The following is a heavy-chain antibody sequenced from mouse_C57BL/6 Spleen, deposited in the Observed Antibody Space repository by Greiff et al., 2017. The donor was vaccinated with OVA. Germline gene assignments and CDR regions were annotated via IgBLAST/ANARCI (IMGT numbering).Heavy chain of an antibody. J-gene: IGHJ3*01. CDR2: INPNNGGT. D-gene: IGHD1-1*01. V-gene: IGHV1-22*01. Sequence: EVQLQQSGPELVKPGASVKMSCKASGYTFTDYNMHWVKQSHGKSLEWIGYINPNNGGTSYNQKFKGKATLTVNKSSSTAYMELRSLTSEDSAVYYCARDGYYGSSPGWFAYWGQGTLVTVSA. CDR3: ARDGYYGSSPGWFAY. CDR1: GYTFTDYN.